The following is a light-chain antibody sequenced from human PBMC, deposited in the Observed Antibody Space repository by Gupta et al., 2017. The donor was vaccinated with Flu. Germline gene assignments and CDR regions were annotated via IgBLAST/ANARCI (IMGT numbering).Light chain of an antibody. V-gene: IGLV1-51*01. CDR3: GTWDHSLNNGRV. J-gene: IGLJ3*02. CDR2: DNN. Sequence: QSVFTQPLSVSPAPGQKVTLSCPGSGSNIGPNFVSWYQQLPGTAPKPLIYDNNKRPSGIPDRFSGSKSGTSATLGITGLQTGDEADYYCGTWDHSLNNGRVFGGGTKLTVL. CDR1: GSNIGPNF.